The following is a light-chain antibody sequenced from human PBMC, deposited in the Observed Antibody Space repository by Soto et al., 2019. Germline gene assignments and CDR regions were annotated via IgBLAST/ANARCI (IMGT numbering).Light chain of an antibody. CDR3: SSYAGSNNPYV. J-gene: IGLJ1*01. V-gene: IGLV2-8*01. CDR1: SSDVGGYNY. CDR2: EVS. Sequence: QSVLTQPPSASGSPGQSVTISCTGTSSDVGGYNYVSWYQQHPGEAPKLMIYEVSKRPSGVPARFSRSKSGXTASLTVSGLQAEDEADYYCSSYAGSNNPYVFGTGTKVTVL.